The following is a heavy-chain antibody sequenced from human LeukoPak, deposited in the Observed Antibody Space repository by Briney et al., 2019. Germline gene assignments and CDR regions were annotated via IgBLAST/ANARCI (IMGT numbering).Heavy chain of an antibody. CDR1: GASFSGYY. V-gene: IGHV4-34*01. CDR2: INHSGST. CDR3: ARRAPRYGPWPMPGFDY. Sequence: PSQTLSLTYAVYGASFSGYYCSLIRHPPSKGLESLAEINHSGSTNYNPSLKSRVTISVDTSKNQFSLKLGSVTAADTAVYYCARRAPRYGPWPMPGFDYWGQGTLVTVSS. D-gene: IGHD3-9*01. J-gene: IGHJ4*02.